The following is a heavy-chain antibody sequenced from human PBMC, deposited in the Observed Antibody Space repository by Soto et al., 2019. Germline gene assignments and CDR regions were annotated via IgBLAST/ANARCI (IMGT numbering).Heavy chain of an antibody. D-gene: IGHD4-17*01. CDR3: ARGPYGDYAYFDY. V-gene: IGHV4-34*01. Sequence: QVQLQQWGAGLLKPSETLSLTCAVYGGSFSGYYWSWIRQPPGKGLEWIGEINHSGSTNYNPSLKSRVTISVDTSKNQFSLKLSSVTAADTAVYYCARGPYGDYAYFDYWGQGTLVTVSS. J-gene: IGHJ4*02. CDR1: GGSFSGYY. CDR2: INHSGST.